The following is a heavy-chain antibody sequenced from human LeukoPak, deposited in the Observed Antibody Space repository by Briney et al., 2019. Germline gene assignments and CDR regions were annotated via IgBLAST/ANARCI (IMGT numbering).Heavy chain of an antibody. V-gene: IGHV3-23*01. CDR3: AKGGAARFDY. CDR1: GFTFSNYA. CDR2: ISGRAGST. D-gene: IGHD5-18*01. Sequence: HPGGSLRLSCAASGFTFSNYAMSWVRQAPGKGLEWVSAISGRAGSTDYADSVKGRFTISRDNSKNTLYLQMNSLRAEDTAVYYCAKGGAARFDYWGQGTLVTVSS. J-gene: IGHJ4*02.